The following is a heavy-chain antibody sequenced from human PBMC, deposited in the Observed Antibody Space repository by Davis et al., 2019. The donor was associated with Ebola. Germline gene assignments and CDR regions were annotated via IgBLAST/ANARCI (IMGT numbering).Heavy chain of an antibody. CDR3: ARYGHSSGRTYYFDY. CDR2: IDPSDSYT. J-gene: IGHJ4*02. Sequence: GESLKISCKGSGYSFTSYWISWVRQMPGKGLEWMGRIDPSDSYTNYSPSFQGHVTISADKSISTAYLQWSSLKASDTAMYYCARYGHSSGRTYYFDYWGQGTLVTVSS. CDR1: GYSFTSYW. D-gene: IGHD6-19*01. V-gene: IGHV5-10-1*01.